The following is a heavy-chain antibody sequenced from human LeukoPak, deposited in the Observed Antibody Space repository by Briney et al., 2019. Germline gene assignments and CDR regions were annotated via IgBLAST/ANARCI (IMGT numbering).Heavy chain of an antibody. CDR1: GYTFTSYY. CDR3: AREFVAFDAFDI. V-gene: IGHV1-46*01. CDR2: INPSGGST. Sequence: ASVKVSCKASGYTFTSYYMHWVRQAPGQGLEWMGIINPSGGSTSYAQKFQGRVTMTRDTSTSTVYMELSSLRSEDTAVYYRAREFVAFDAFDIWGQGTMVTVSS. J-gene: IGHJ3*02. D-gene: IGHD2-21*01.